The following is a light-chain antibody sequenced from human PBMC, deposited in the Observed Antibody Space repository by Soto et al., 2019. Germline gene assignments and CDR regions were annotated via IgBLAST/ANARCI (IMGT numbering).Light chain of an antibody. J-gene: IGKJ5*01. CDR2: KAS. Sequence: IEMSLSTSTLSALVGSRVTITSRARQRSSSWLAWYQQRPGKAPTLLIYKASSIESGVPARFSGSGSGTEFTLTISSLQPDDFAPYYCQQYTRYPITSGQGTQPEIK. CDR3: QQYTRYPIT. V-gene: IGKV1-5*03. CDR1: QRSSSW.